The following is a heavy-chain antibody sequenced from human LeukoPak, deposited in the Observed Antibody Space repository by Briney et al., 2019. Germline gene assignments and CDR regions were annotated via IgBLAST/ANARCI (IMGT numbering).Heavy chain of an antibody. CDR1: GFTFSSYE. V-gene: IGHV3-48*03. D-gene: IGHD2-2*01. CDR2: ISSSGSTI. J-gene: IGHJ6*02. CDR3: ARYCSSTSCLEDPYYGMDV. Sequence: GGSLSLSCAASGFTFSSYEMNWVRQAPGKELEWVSYISSSGSTIYYADSVKGRFTISRDNAKNSLYLQMNSLRAEDTAVYYCARYCSSTSCLEDPYYGMDVWGQGTTVTVSS.